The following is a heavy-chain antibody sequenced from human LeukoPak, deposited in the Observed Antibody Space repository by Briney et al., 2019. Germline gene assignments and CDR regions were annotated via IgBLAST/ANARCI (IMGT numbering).Heavy chain of an antibody. CDR2: IWYDGSNK. CDR1: GFTFRTYG. D-gene: IGHD3-22*01. Sequence: PGGSLRLSCAASGFTFRTYGMHWVRQAPGKGLEWAAVIWYDGSNKYYADSVKGRFTISRENSKNTLYLQMNSLRAEDTAVYYCARGTRYDSSGYYSQDLDYWGQGTLVTVSS. CDR3: ARGTRYDSSGYYSQDLDY. V-gene: IGHV3-33*01. J-gene: IGHJ4*02.